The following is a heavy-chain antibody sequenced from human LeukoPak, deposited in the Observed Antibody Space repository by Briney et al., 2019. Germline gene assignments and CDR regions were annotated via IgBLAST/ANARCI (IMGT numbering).Heavy chain of an antibody. J-gene: IGHJ4*02. CDR1: GFTFSTYW. D-gene: IGHD4-17*01. V-gene: IGHV3-7*04. CDR3: ARVGSGDLFFEY. CDR2: INQDGSEK. Sequence: GGSLRLSCAASGFTFSTYWMSWVRQSPGKGLEWVANINQDGSEKQYVDSVKGRFTISRDDAKKSLYLQMNSLRVDDTAVYYCARVGSGDLFFEYWGQGTLVTVSS.